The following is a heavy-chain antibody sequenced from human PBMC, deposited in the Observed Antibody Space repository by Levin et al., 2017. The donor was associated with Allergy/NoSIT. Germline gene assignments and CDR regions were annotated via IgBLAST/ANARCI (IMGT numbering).Heavy chain of an antibody. CDR2: INPNSGDT. Sequence: ASVKVSCKASGNTFTGYFIHWVRLAPGQGLEWMGRINPNSGDTNYGQKFQGRVTMTRDTSISTAYMALTRLTSDDTAVYFCARQRYSNAWPKEGVAYDVWGQGTMVTVSS. J-gene: IGHJ3*01. V-gene: IGHV1-2*06. CDR3: ARQRYSNAWPKEGVAYDV. D-gene: IGHD6-19*01. CDR1: GNTFTGYF.